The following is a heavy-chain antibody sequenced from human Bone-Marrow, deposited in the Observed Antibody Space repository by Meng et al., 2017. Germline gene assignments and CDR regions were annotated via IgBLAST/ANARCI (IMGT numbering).Heavy chain of an antibody. Sequence: HVQLPERGRGLLQLSAPLPPTCVVSGGSFSDYHWSWIRQPPGKGLEWIGEINHSGSTNYNPSLENRATISVDTSQNNLSLKLSSVTAADSAVYYCARGPTTMAHDFDYWGQGTLVTVSS. CDR3: ARGPTTMAHDFDY. J-gene: IGHJ4*02. CDR1: GGSFSDYH. D-gene: IGHD4-11*01. V-gene: IGHV4-34*01. CDR2: INHSGST.